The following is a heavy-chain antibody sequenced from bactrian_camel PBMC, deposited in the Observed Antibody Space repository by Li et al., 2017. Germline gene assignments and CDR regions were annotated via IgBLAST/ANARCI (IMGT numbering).Heavy chain of an antibody. CDR3: AVDYPTTTVLLTDCSSKYGRNY. CDR2: LFTGGIT. J-gene: IGHJ4*01. D-gene: IGHD5*01. CDR1: EFIHVSEC. V-gene: IGHV3S53*01. Sequence: VESGGGSVQTGGSLRLSCAASEFIHVSECMAWFRQAPGKEREGVASLFTGGITYYSDSVKGRFTISQEIAKNTVSLQMNSLKPEDTAVYYCAVDYPTTTVLLTDCSSKYGRNYWGQGTQVTVS.